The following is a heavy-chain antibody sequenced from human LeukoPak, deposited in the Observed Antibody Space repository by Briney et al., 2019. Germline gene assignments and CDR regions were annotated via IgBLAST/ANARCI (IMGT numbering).Heavy chain of an antibody. CDR2: IYTSGCT. V-gene: IGHV4-4*07. J-gene: IGHJ5*02. CDR1: GGSLSSYY. D-gene: IGHD4-11*01. Sequence: SGTLSHTRLVTGGSLSSYYWSSLGPPRGRGREWIGRIYTSGCTNYTPSLKGRVTMSVDTSKNQFSLKLSSVTAADTAVYYCANTVTPDNWFDPWGQGTLVTVSS. CDR3: ANTVTPDNWFDP.